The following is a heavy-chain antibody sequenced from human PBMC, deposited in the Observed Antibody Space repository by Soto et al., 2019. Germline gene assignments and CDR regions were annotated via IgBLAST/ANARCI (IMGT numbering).Heavy chain of an antibody. CDR2: ISYDGSNK. CDR1: GFTFSSYA. J-gene: IGHJ4*02. CDR3: ARDHYCISTSCYVGTDY. Sequence: QVQLVESGGGVVQPGRSLRLSCAASGFTFSSYAMHWVRQAPGKGLEWVAVISYDGSNKYYADSVKGRFTISRDNSKNTLYLQMNRLRAEDTAVYYCARDHYCISTSCYVGTDYWGQGTLVTVSS. V-gene: IGHV3-30-3*01. D-gene: IGHD2-2*01.